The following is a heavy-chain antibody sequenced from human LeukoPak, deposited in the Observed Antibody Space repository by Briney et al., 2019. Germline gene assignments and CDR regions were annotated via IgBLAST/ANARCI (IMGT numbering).Heavy chain of an antibody. Sequence: SETLSLTCTVSGGSISSYYWSWIRQPAGKGLEWIGRIYTSGSTNYNPSLKSRVTMSVDTSKNQFSLKLSSVTAAGTAVYYCARDPGYCSGGSCPEYYFDYWGQGTLVTVSS. CDR3: ARDPGYCSGGSCPEYYFDY. J-gene: IGHJ4*02. D-gene: IGHD2-15*01. V-gene: IGHV4-4*07. CDR2: IYTSGST. CDR1: GGSISSYY.